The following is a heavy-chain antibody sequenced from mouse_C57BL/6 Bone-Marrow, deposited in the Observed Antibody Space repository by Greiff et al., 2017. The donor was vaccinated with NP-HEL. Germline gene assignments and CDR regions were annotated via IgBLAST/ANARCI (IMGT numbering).Heavy chain of an antibody. V-gene: IGHV1-9*01. CDR2: ILPGSGST. D-gene: IGHD2-2*01. CDR3: SRGANGYHPYWYFDV. J-gene: IGHJ1*03. CDR1: GYTFTGYW. Sequence: QVQLQQSGAELMKPGASVKLSCKATGYTFTGYWIEWVKQRPGHGLEWIGEILPGSGSTNYNEKFKGKATFTADTYSNTACIQLISMTTEDSDIYSCSRGANGYHPYWYFDVWGTGTTVTVSS.